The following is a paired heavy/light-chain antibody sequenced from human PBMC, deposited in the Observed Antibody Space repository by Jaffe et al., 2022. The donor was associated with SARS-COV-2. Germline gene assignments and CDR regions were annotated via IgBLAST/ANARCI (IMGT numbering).Light chain of an antibody. CDR2: WAS. CDR1: QSLLSSSNNKNY. J-gene: IGKJ4*01. Sequence: DIVMTQSPDSLAVSLGERATINCKSSQSLLSSSNNKNYLAWFQQRPGQSPKLLIYWASTRESGVPDRFSGSGSGTEFTLTITSLQAEDVAVYYCQQYFITPPTFGGGTEVEIK. CDR3: QQYFITPPT. V-gene: IGKV4-1*01.
Heavy chain of an antibody. D-gene: IGHD2-21*02. Sequence: EVQLVESGGGLVQPGGSLRLSCVASGFVFNKYWMHWVRQGPGKGLVWVSRIDMYGGITDYADSVKGRFTISRDNAKNTLHLQMNSLRAEDTGVYYCARGGVPLTAWGQGTLVTVSS. J-gene: IGHJ5*02. CDR3: ARGGVPLTA. CDR2: IDMYGGIT. CDR1: GFVFNKYW. V-gene: IGHV3-74*01.